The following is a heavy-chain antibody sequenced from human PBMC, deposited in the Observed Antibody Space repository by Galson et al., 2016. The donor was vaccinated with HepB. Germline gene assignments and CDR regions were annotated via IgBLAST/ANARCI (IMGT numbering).Heavy chain of an antibody. CDR1: GYNFTRNW. CDR3: AIHVWELLPDY. J-gene: IGHJ4*02. V-gene: IGHV5-10-1*01. CDR2: IDRSDSYT. Sequence: QSGAEVKKPGESLRISCMGSGYNFTRNWISWVRQTPGKGLEWMGRIDRSDSYTNYSPSFKGHVTISADTTISTAYLQWRSLKASDTAIYYCAIHVWELLPDYWGQGTLVTVSS. D-gene: IGHD1-26*01.